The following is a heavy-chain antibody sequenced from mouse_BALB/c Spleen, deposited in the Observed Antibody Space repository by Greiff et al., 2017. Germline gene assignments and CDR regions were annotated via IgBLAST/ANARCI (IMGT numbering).Heavy chain of an antibody. CDR1: GYSFTSYW. J-gene: IGHJ2*01. CDR2: IYPGNSDT. V-gene: IGHV1-5*01. CDR3: TRWGGPYYFDY. Sequence: EVQLQQSGTVLARPGASVKMSCKASGYSFTSYWIHWVKQRPGQGLEWIGAIYPGNSDTSYNQKFKGKAKLTAVTSASTAYMELSSLTNEDSAVYYCTRWGGPYYFDYWGQGTTLTVSS.